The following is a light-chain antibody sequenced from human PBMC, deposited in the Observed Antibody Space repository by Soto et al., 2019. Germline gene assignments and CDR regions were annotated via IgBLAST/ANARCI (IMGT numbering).Light chain of an antibody. CDR3: TSYTTTSTYV. J-gene: IGLJ1*01. Sequence: QSALTQPASVSGSPGQSITISCTGTSSDVGGYDYVSWYQQYPGKAPKFMIYEVTNRPSGVSHRFSGSKSGNTASLTTSGLQAEDEADYYCTSYTTTSTYVFGTGTKVTVL. V-gene: IGLV2-14*01. CDR1: SSDVGGYDY. CDR2: EVT.